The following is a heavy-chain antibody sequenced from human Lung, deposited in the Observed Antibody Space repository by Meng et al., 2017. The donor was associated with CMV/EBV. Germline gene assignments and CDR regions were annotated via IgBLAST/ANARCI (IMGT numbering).Heavy chain of an antibody. D-gene: IGHD6-13*01. CDR1: GGSISSYY. V-gene: IGHV4-59*01. CDR2: IYYSGST. J-gene: IGHJ3*02. Sequence: GSLRLSCTVSGGSISSYYWSWIRQPPGKGLEWIGYIYYSGSTNYNPSLKSRVTISVDTSKNQFPLKLSSVTAADTAVYYCAREPAAAGGDAFDIWGQGKXVTV. CDR3: AREPAAAGGDAFDI.